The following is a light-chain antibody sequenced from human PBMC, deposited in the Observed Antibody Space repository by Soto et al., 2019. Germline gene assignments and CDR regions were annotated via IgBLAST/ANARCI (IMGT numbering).Light chain of an antibody. CDR1: SSDVGGYKY. V-gene: IGLV2-14*01. J-gene: IGLJ2*01. CDR2: DVS. Sequence: QSALTQPPSVSGSPGQSITISCTGTSSDVGGYKYVSWYQQHPGKAPKLMIYDVSNRPSGVTNRFAGSNSGNTASLTIAGLQVEDEADYYWSSYASSRTRVFGAGTKLTVL. CDR3: SSYASSRTRV.